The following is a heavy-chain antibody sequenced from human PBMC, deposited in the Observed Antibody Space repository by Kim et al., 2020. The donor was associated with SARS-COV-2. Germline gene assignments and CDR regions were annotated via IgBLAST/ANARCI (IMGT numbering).Heavy chain of an antibody. J-gene: IGHJ5*02. CDR1: GGSISSSSYY. CDR2: IYYSGNT. V-gene: IGHV4-39*01. CDR3: ARGGDGYYDLKA. D-gene: IGHD3-22*01. Sequence: SETLSLTCTVSGGSISSSSYYWGWIRQPPGKGLEWIGSIYYSGNTYYSPSLKSRVTISVDTSKNQFSLKLSSVTAADTAVYFCARGGDGYYDLKAWGQGTLVTVSS.